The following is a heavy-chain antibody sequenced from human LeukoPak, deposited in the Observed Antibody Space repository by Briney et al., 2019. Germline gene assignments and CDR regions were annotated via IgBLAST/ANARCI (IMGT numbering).Heavy chain of an antibody. CDR1: GGSTSDYY. V-gene: IGHV3-23*01. D-gene: IGHD1-26*01. J-gene: IGHJ5*02. Sequence: PSETLSLTCIVSGGSTSDYYWNWIRQPPGKGLEWVSAISGSGGSTYYADSVKGRFTISRDNSKNTLYLQMNSLRAEDTAVYYCAKCKIVGATWAWGQGTLVTVSS. CDR2: ISGSGGST. CDR3: AKCKIVGATWA.